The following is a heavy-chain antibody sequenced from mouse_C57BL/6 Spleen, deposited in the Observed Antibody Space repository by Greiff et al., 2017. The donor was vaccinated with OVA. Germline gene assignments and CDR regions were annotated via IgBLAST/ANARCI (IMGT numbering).Heavy chain of an antibody. J-gene: IGHJ1*03. V-gene: IGHV1-82*01. Sequence: QVQLQQSGPELVKPGASVKISCKASGYAFSSSWMNWVKQRPGKGLEWIGRIYPGDGDTNYNGKFKGKATLTADKSSSTAYLQLSSLTSEDSAVYFCARDDRYWYFDGWGTGTTVTVAS. CDR1: GYAFSSSW. CDR3: ARDDRYWYFDG. CDR2: IYPGDGDT.